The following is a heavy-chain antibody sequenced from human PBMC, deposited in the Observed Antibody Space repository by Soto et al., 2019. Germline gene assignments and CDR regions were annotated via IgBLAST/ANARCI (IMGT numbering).Heavy chain of an antibody. V-gene: IGHV4-30-4*01. Sequence: PSETLSLTCTVSGGSIRSSLYYWSWIRQPPGKGLEWIGYIFNSGITHYNPSLKSRVAMSVDTSKNQFSLNLTSGTAADTAVFFCASQFCSGGACFNWFDPWGQGTLVTVSS. CDR3: ASQFCSGGACFNWFDP. CDR2: IFNSGIT. D-gene: IGHD2-21*02. J-gene: IGHJ5*01. CDR1: GGSIRSSLYY.